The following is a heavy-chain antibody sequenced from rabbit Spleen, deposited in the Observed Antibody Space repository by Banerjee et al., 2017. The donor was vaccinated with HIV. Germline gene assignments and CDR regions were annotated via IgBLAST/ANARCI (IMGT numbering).Heavy chain of an antibody. CDR2: IDPFFGTT. D-gene: IGHD1-1*01. Sequence: HLKESGGGLVQPGGSLKLSCKGSGFDFSTYYMSWVRQAPGKGLEWIGYIDPFFGTTYCARWVNGRFTISSHNAQNTLYLQLNSLTVADTATYFCARDPAYSNGGGSAIPYLWGQGTLVTVS. V-gene: IGHV1S7*01. J-gene: IGHJ4*01. CDR1: GFDFSTYY. CDR3: ARDPAYSNGGGSAIPYL.